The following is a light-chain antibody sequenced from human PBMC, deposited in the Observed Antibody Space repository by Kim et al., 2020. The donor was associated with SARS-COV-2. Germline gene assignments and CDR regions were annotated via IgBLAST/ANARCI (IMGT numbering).Light chain of an antibody. V-gene: IGLV3-1*01. CDR1: KLGDKY. CDR3: QAWDSNTVV. CDR2: QDN. Sequence: SYELTQPPSVSVSPGQTASITCSGDKLGDKYASWYQQKPGQSPAVVIYQDNKRPSGIPERFSGSSSGNTATLTISETQAMDEADYYCQAWDSNTVVFGGGTQLTVL. J-gene: IGLJ2*01.